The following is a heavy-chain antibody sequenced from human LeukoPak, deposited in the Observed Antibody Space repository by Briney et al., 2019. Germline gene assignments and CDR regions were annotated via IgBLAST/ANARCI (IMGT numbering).Heavy chain of an antibody. D-gene: IGHD6-13*01. Sequence: GGSLRLSCAASGFTFTTSWMHWFRQAPGKGLVWVSRIESDGTSTTYADSVKGRFTISRDNAKNTLYLQMNSLRAEDTAVYYCARDQYSSTWYRGAFDVWGQGTMISVSS. J-gene: IGHJ3*01. CDR3: ARDQYSSTWYRGAFDV. CDR1: GFTFTTSW. CDR2: IESDGTST. V-gene: IGHV3-74*01.